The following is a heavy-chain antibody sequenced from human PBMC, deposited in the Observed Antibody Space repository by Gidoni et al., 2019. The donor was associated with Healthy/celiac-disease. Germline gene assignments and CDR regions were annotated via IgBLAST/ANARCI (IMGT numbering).Heavy chain of an antibody. V-gene: IGHV1-46*01. CDR3: ASLGYCSGGSCYSGYFDY. CDR2: INPSGGST. D-gene: IGHD2-15*01. J-gene: IGHJ4*02. CDR1: GYTFTSYY. Sequence: QVQLVQSGAEVKKPGASVKVSCKASGYTFTSYYMHWVRQAPGQGLEWMGIINPSGGSTSYAQKFQGRVTMTRDTSTSTVYMELSSLRSEDTAVYYCASLGYCSGGSCYSGYFDYWGQGTLVTVSS.